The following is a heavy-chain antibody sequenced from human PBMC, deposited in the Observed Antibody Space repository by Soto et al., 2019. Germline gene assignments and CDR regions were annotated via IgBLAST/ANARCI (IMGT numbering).Heavy chain of an antibody. CDR3: ARVGPYSSSLPLTDY. J-gene: IGHJ4*02. CDR2: ISSSGSTI. Sequence: QVQLVESGGGLVKPGGSLRLSCAASGFTFSDYYMSWIRQAPGKGLEWVSYISSSGSTIYYADSVKGRFTISRDNAKKSLYLQINRLRAEDTAVYYCARVGPYSSSLPLTDYWCQGTLVTVSS. D-gene: IGHD6-6*01. V-gene: IGHV3-11*01. CDR1: GFTFSDYY.